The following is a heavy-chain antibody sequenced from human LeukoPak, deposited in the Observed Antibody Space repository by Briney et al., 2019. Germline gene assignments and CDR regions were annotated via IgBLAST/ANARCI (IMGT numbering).Heavy chain of an antibody. V-gene: IGHV3-30*02. CDR3: ARDLLGWELHYFDY. D-gene: IGHD1-26*01. CDR1: GFTFSSYG. Sequence: GGSLRLSCAASGFTFSSYGMHWVRQAPGKGLEWVAFIRYDGSNKYYADSVKGRFTISRDNSKNTLYLQMNSLRAEDTAVYYCARDLLGWELHYFDYWGQGTLVTVSS. CDR2: IRYDGSNK. J-gene: IGHJ4*02.